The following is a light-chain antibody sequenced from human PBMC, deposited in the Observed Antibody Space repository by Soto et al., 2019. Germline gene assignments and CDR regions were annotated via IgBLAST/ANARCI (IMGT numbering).Light chain of an antibody. J-gene: IGKJ1*01. CDR2: DVS. CDR3: QQCNSFWS. V-gene: IGKV1-5*01. CDR1: QRISSW. Sequence: DIEITESPSTLSASLGDIVSVTCRASQRISSWLAWYQPKPGKAPKLLIYDVSSLESGVPSRLSASGSGTEFTLSIRSLKPDDSATYYCQQCNSFWSFGQGTKVDIK.